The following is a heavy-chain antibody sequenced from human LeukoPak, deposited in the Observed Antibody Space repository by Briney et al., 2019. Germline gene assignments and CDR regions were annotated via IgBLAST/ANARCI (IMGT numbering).Heavy chain of an antibody. CDR3: ARDSSTYAGPPDY. J-gene: IGHJ4*02. CDR2: IGAAGSTI. V-gene: IGHV3-48*01. CDR1: GFAFSSYS. D-gene: IGHD2-2*01. Sequence: GGSLRLSCAASGFAFSSYSLNWVRQAPGKGLEWVSYIGAAGSTIYYADSVKGRFTISRDNAKNSLFLQMNSLRAEDTAVYYCARDSSTYAGPPDYWGQGTLVTVSS.